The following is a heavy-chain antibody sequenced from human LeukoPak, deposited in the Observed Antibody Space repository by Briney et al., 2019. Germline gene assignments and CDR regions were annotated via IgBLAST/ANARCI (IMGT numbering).Heavy chain of an antibody. J-gene: IGHJ4*02. CDR1: GFTFSTYG. D-gene: IGHD3-9*01. V-gene: IGHV3-30*02. CDR2: IRYDGSNK. CDR3: AKTVTEDVSPSGLHDILTGYYISRGGYFDY. Sequence: PGGSLRLSCAASGFTFSTYGIHWVRQAPGKGLEWVAFIRYDGSNKYYADSVKGRFTISRDNSKNTLYLQMNSLRAEDTAVYYCAKTVTEDVSPSGLHDILTGYYISRGGYFDYWGQGTLVTVSS.